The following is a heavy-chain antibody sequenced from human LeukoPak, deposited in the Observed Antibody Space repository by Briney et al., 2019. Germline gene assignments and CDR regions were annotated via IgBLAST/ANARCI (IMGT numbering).Heavy chain of an antibody. D-gene: IGHD3-3*01. V-gene: IGHV1-2*02. J-gene: IGHJ6*03. CDR1: GYTFTGYY. CDR3: ARAHILRFLEWPYYYYCMDV. Sequence: GASVKVSCKASGYTFTGYYMHWVRQAPGQGLEWMGWINPNSGGTNYAQKFQGRVTMTRDTSISTAYMELSRLRSDDTAVYYCARAHILRFLEWPYYYYCMDVWGKGTTVTVSS. CDR2: INPNSGGT.